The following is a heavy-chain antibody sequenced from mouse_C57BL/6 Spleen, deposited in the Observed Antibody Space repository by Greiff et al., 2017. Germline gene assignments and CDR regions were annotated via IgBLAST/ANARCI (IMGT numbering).Heavy chain of an antibody. J-gene: IGHJ4*01. CDR3: ARRDYVGY. Sequence: VQLQQPGAELVKPGASVKLSCKASGYTFTSYWMQWVKQRPGQGLEWIGEIDPSDSYTNYNQKFKGKATLTVDTSSSTAYMQLSSLTSEDSAVYYCARRDYVGYWGQGTSVTVSS. D-gene: IGHD1-1*02. V-gene: IGHV1-50*01. CDR2: IDPSDSYT. CDR1: GYTFTSYW.